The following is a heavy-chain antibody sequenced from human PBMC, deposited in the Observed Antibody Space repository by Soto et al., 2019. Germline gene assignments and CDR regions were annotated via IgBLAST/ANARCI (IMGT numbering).Heavy chain of an antibody. J-gene: IGHJ4*02. CDR2: INPGDSES. CDR1: GYRFSNYW. CDR3: ARPSNNYVAH. V-gene: IGHV5-51*01. D-gene: IGHD4-4*01. Sequence: GESLKISCKASGYRFSNYWIGWVRQMPGKGLEWMATINPGDSESRYSPSFQGQVTISADKSISTAYLQWNSLKASDTAMYYCARPSNNYVAHWGQGTLVTVSS.